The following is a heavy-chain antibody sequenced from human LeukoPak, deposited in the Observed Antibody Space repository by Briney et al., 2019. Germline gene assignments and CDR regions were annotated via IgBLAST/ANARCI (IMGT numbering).Heavy chain of an antibody. J-gene: IGHJ5*02. D-gene: IGHD2-15*01. CDR1: GYTFTSYG. Sequence: ASVKVSCKASGYTFTSYGISWVRQAPGQGLEWMGWMNPNSGNTGYAQKFQGRVTITRNTSISTAYMELSSLRSEDTAVYYCARSRYCSGGSCYFGENWFDPWGQGTLVTVSS. CDR2: MNPNSGNT. CDR3: ARSRYCSGGSCYFGENWFDP. V-gene: IGHV1-8*03.